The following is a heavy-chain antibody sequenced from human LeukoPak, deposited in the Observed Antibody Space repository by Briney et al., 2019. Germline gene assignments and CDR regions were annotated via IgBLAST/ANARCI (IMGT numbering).Heavy chain of an antibody. CDR1: GFTFSRYT. CDR2: ISGDSKYI. CDR3: ARDGDIQGLDY. Sequence: GGSLRLSCAGSGFTFSRYTFNWVRQAPGRGLEWVSAISGDSKYIYYTDSVKGRFTISRDNARNSVYLQMNSLGVEDTAVYYCARDGDIQGLDYWGQGTLVTVSS. V-gene: IGHV3-21*01. D-gene: IGHD1-1*01. J-gene: IGHJ4*02.